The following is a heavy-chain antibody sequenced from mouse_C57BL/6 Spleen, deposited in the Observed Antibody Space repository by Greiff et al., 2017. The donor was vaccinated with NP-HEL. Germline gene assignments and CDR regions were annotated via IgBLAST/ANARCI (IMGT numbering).Heavy chain of an antibody. D-gene: IGHD1-1*01. V-gene: IGHV1-80*01. Sequence: VQLQQSGAELVKPGASVKISCKASGYAFSSYWMNWVKQRPGKGLEWIGQIYPGDGDTNYNGKFKGKATLTADKTSSTAYMQLSSLTSEDSAVYFCARDGSSAWFAYWGQGTLVTVSA. CDR1: GYAFSSYW. CDR3: ARDGSSAWFAY. J-gene: IGHJ3*01. CDR2: IYPGDGDT.